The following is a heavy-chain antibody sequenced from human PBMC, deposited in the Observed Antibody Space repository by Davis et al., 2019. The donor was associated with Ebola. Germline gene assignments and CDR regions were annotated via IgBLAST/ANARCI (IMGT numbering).Heavy chain of an antibody. D-gene: IGHD6-13*01. Sequence: GSLRLSCAVYGGSFSDYYWTWIRQPPGKGLEWIGEINHRGTTTYNPSLKSRVTISIDTSENHSSLKMSSVTAADTAVYYCARGDPRRSYSDSSIAFDIWGQGTMVTVSS. V-gene: IGHV4-34*01. CDR2: INHRGTT. J-gene: IGHJ3*02. CDR3: ARGDPRRSYSDSSIAFDI. CDR1: GGSFSDYY.